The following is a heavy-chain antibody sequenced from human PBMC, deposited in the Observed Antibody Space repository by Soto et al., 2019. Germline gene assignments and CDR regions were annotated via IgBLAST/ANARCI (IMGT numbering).Heavy chain of an antibody. CDR3: AKGWMDV. Sequence: EVQLVESGGGLIQPGGSLRLSCAVSGLTVSSYAMSWVRQAPGEGLEWVSVIYASDSTHYADSVKGRFTISRDNSKNTLFLQMNSLRAEHTAVYYCAKGWMDVWGQGTTVTVS. CDR2: IYASDST. CDR1: GLTVSSYA. V-gene: IGHV3-53*01. J-gene: IGHJ6*02.